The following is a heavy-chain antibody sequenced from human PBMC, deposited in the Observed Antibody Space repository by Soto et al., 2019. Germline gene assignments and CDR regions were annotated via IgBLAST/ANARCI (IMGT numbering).Heavy chain of an antibody. CDR3: ARSYYDFWSGTYYYYMDV. CDR1: GGSISTHY. Sequence: SETLSLTCTVPGGSISTHYWSWIRQPPGKGLEWIGYISYGGSTNYNPSLKSRVTISVDTSKNQFSLKLSSVTAADTAVYYCARSYYDFWSGTYYYYMDVWGKGTTVTVSS. V-gene: IGHV4-59*11. CDR2: ISYGGST. D-gene: IGHD3-3*01. J-gene: IGHJ6*03.